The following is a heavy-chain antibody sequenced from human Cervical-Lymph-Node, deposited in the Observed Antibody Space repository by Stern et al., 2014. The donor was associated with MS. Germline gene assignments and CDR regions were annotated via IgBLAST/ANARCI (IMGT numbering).Heavy chain of an antibody. CDR1: GYTFTDYY. J-gene: IGHJ6*02. D-gene: IGHD1-1*01. CDR3: ARASTTANNYYDGVDV. CDR2: INPNNGGT. Sequence: QVQLVQSGAEVKNPGASVKVSCKASGYTFTDYYMQWMRQAPGQGLEWIGRINPNNGGTKSAQKFQGWVTMTRDTSTSTAYMELSRLRSDDTAIYYCARASTTANNYYDGVDVWGQGTTVTVTS. V-gene: IGHV1-2*04.